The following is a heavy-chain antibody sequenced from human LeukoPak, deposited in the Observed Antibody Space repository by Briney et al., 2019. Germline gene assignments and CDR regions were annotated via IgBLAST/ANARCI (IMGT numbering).Heavy chain of an antibody. J-gene: IGHJ4*02. CDR1: GYSISSGYY. CDR3: ARHYTSGWYSDY. V-gene: IGHV4-38-2*01. CDR2: IHHSGST. Sequence: PSETLSLTCAVSGYSISSGYYWGWIRQPPGKGLEWIGSIHHSGSTFYNPSLKSRVTISVGTSKNQFSLKLSSVTAADTAVYYCARHYTSGWYSDYWGQGTLVTVSS. D-gene: IGHD6-19*01.